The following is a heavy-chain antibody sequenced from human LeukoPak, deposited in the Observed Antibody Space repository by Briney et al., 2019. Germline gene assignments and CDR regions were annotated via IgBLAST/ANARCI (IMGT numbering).Heavy chain of an antibody. Sequence: GGSLRLSCAASGFTFSDYYMSWIRQAPGKGLEWVSYISSSGSTIYYADSVKGRFTISRDNSKNTLYLQMNSLRAEDTAVYYCARGTYYYDSSGPPQDYWGQGTLVTVSS. CDR2: ISSSGSTI. D-gene: IGHD3-22*01. V-gene: IGHV3-11*04. CDR3: ARGTYYYDSSGPPQDY. J-gene: IGHJ4*02. CDR1: GFTFSDYY.